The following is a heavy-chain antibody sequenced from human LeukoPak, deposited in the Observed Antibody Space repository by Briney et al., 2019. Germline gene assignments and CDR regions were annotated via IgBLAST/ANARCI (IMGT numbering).Heavy chain of an antibody. Sequence: GGSLRLSCAASGFTFSSYSINWVRQAPGKGLEWVSYINGGSNAIYYADSVKGRFTISRDNAKNSLYLQMNSLRVEDTALCYCARDLDWSFDYWGQGTLVTVSS. J-gene: IGHJ4*02. V-gene: IGHV3-48*01. CDR1: GFTFSSYS. D-gene: IGHD1-1*01. CDR2: INGGSNAI. CDR3: ARDLDWSFDY.